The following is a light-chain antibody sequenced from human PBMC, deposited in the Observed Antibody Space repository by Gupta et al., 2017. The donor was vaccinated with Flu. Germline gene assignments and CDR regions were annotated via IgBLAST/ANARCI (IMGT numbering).Light chain of an antibody. V-gene: IGLV3-25*02. J-gene: IGLJ2*01. Sequence: YELTQPPSVSVSPGQTARINCFGDALPKQFSYWYQQKTGQAPVLVIYKHTETPSGISERFSCSPSWTTVPFTISSVQAEDEAGYFWQSVYRSGSYGGVGGGTQLTVL. CDR3: QSVYRSGSYGG. CDR2: KHT. CDR1: ALPKQF.